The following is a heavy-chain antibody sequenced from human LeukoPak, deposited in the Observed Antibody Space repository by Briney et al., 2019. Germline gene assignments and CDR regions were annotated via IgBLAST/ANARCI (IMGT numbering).Heavy chain of an antibody. V-gene: IGHV3-33*01. Sequence: PGGSLRLSCAASGFTFSSYGMHWVRQAPGKGLEGVAVIWYDGSNKYYADSVKGRFTISRDNSKNTLYLQMNSLRAEDTAVYYCAREGEQQLVWGAGMDVWGQGTTVTVSS. J-gene: IGHJ6*02. CDR3: AREGEQQLVWGAGMDV. D-gene: IGHD6-13*01. CDR2: IWYDGSNK. CDR1: GFTFSSYG.